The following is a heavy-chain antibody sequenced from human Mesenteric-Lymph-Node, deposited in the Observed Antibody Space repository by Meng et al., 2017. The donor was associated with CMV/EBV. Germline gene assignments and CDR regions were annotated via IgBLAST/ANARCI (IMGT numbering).Heavy chain of an antibody. CDR2: VNHSGGT. CDR3: ARGDQGLQLLLYY. Sequence: DVYGGSCSGYYWSWIRQAPGKGLEWIGEVNHSGGTTYNPSLKSRVDISVDTSKNLFSLKLNSVTAADTAVYYCARGDQGLQLLLYYWGQGTLVTVSS. J-gene: IGHJ4*02. CDR1: GGSCSGYY. D-gene: IGHD1-26*01. V-gene: IGHV4-34*01.